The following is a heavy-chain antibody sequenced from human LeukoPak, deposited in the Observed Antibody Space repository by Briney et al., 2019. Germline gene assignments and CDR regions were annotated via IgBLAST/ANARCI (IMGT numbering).Heavy chain of an antibody. J-gene: IGHJ4*02. Sequence: GGSLRLSCAASGFTFSSYGMHWVRQAPGKGLEWVAVISYDGSNKYYADSVKGRFTISRDNSKNTLYLQMNSLRAEDTAVYYCAKDRTATPEAVDYWGQGTLVTVSS. V-gene: IGHV3-30*18. D-gene: IGHD2-15*01. CDR3: AKDRTATPEAVDY. CDR2: ISYDGSNK. CDR1: GFTFSSYG.